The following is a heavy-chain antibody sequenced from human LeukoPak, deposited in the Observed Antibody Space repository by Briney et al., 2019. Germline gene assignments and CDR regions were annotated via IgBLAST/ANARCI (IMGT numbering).Heavy chain of an antibody. CDR2: IYPGDSET. Sequence: GESLKISCKASGXIFTNYWIAWVRQMPGKGLEWMGIIYPGDSETTYSPSFQGQVTFSADKSISTTNLQWSSLKASDTAMYYCARGRGYCSSSSCYDFDYWGQGTLVTVPS. D-gene: IGHD2-2*01. CDR3: ARGRGYCSSSSCYDFDY. V-gene: IGHV5-51*01. CDR1: GXIFTNYW. J-gene: IGHJ4*02.